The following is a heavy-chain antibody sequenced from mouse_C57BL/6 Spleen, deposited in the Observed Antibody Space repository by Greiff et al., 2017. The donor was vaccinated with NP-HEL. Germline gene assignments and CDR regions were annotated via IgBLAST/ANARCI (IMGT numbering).Heavy chain of an antibody. D-gene: IGHD2-4*01. CDR2: ISSGSSTI. CDR3: ARPDDYDVYYAMDY. Sequence: EVQLVESGGGLVKPGGSLKLSCAASGFTFSDYGMHWVRQAPEKGLEWVAYISSGSSTIYYADTVKGRFTISRDNAKNTLFLQMTSLRSEDTAMYYCARPDDYDVYYAMDYWGQGTSVTVSS. CDR1: GFTFSDYG. V-gene: IGHV5-17*01. J-gene: IGHJ4*01.